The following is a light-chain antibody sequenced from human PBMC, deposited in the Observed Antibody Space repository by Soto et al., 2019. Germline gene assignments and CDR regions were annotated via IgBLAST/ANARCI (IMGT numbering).Light chain of an antibody. CDR2: LGS. V-gene: IGKV2-28*01. J-gene: IGKJ4*01. CDR1: QGLLHNGGYNY. Sequence: DIVMTQSPLSLPVTPGEPASISCRSSQGLLHNGGYNYLDWYLQKPGQSPQLLIYLGSNRASGVPDRFSGSGSGTDFTLKISRVEAEDVGVYYCMQALQTPLTFGGGTKVDIK. CDR3: MQALQTPLT.